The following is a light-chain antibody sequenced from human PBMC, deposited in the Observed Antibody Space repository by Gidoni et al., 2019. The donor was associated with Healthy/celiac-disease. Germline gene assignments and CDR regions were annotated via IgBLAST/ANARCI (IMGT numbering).Light chain of an antibody. CDR3: QQYKAYPWT. J-gene: IGKJ1*01. Sequence: IQLTQSPSFLSASVGDRVTITCRASQGISSDLAWYQQKPGKAPRLLIYYTSTLQTGIPSSFSGSGSGTDFTLTISSLQPEDFATYYCQQYKAYPWTFGQGTKVEFK. V-gene: IGKV1-9*01. CDR2: YTS. CDR1: QGISSD.